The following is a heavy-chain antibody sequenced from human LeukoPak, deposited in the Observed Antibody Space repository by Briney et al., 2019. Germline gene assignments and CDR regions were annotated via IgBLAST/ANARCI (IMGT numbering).Heavy chain of an antibody. V-gene: IGHV3-30*04. Sequence: PGRSLRLSCAASGFTFSSYAMHWVRQAPGKGLEWVAVISYDGSNKYYADSVKGRFTISRDNSKNTMYLQMNSLRAEDTAVYYCARDLRRPYCSGGSCYGNEFDPWGQGTLVTVSS. J-gene: IGHJ5*02. CDR2: ISYDGSNK. CDR1: GFTFSSYA. D-gene: IGHD2-15*01. CDR3: ARDLRRPYCSGGSCYGNEFDP.